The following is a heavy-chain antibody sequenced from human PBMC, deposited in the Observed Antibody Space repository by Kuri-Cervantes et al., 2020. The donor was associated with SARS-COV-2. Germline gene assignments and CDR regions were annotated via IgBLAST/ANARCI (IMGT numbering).Heavy chain of an antibody. Sequence: SVKVSCKASGGTFSSYAISWVRQAPGQGLEWMGGIIPIFGTANYAQKFQGRVTITADESASTAYMELSSLRSEDTAVYYCARRYCSGGSCYSRGGYYYYGMDVWGQGTTVTVSS. J-gene: IGHJ6*02. CDR3: ARRYCSGGSCYSRGGYYYYGMDV. V-gene: IGHV1-69*13. CDR2: IIPIFGTA. D-gene: IGHD2-15*01. CDR1: GGTFSSYA.